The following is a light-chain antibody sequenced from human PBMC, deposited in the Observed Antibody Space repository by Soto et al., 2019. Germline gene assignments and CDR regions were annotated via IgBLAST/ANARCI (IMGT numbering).Light chain of an antibody. V-gene: IGKV4-1*01. CDR2: WAS. CDR1: QSVLYSSNSKNY. CDR3: QQYYSTPLT. J-gene: IGKJ4*01. Sequence: DIVMTQSPDSLAVSLGERATINCKSSQSVLYSSNSKNYLAWYQQKPRQPPKLLIYWASTRESGVPDRFSGSGSGTDLTLTISSLQAEDVAVYYCQQYYSTPLTFGGGTKVEIK.